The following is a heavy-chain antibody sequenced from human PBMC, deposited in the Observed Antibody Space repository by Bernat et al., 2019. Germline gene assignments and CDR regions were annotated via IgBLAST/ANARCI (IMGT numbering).Heavy chain of an antibody. J-gene: IGHJ6*02. CDR3: ARDGGAYSSSHYGMDV. CDR2: INAGNGNT. V-gene: IGHV1-3*01. CDR1: GYTFTSYA. Sequence: QVQLVQSGAEVKKPGASVKVSCKASGYTFTSYAMYWVRQAPGQRLEWMGWINAGNGNTKYSQKFQGRVTITRDTSASTAYMELSSLRSEDTAVYYCARDGGAYSSSHYGMDVWGQGTTVTVSS. D-gene: IGHD6-6*01.